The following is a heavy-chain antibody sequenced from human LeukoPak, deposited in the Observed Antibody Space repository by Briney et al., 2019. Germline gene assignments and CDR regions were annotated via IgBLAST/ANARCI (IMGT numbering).Heavy chain of an antibody. V-gene: IGHV3-72*01. D-gene: IGHD2-15*01. CDR1: GFTFSDHY. CDR3: ARDIGYCSGGSCYYWFDP. CDR2: TRTKANSYTT. J-gene: IGHJ5*02. Sequence: PGGSLRLSCAASGFTFSDHYMDWVRQAPGKGLEWVGRTRTKANSYTTEYAASVKGRFTISRDDSKNSLYLQMNSLKTEDTAVYYCARDIGYCSGGSCYYWFDPWGQGTLVTVSS.